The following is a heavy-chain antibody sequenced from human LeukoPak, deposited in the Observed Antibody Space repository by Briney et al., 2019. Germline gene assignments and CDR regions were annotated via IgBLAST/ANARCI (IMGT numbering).Heavy chain of an antibody. CDR3: ARHIYSWTTSRPPYYFDY. Sequence: SETLSLTCAVSGYSISSGYYWGWIRQPPGKGLEWIGSIYLSGSTYYNPSLRSRVTISVDTSKNQFSLKLSSVTAADTAVYYCARHIYSWTTSRPPYYFDYWGQGTLVTVSS. CDR1: GYSISSGYY. V-gene: IGHV4-38-2*01. CDR2: IYLSGST. D-gene: IGHD1-14*01. J-gene: IGHJ4*02.